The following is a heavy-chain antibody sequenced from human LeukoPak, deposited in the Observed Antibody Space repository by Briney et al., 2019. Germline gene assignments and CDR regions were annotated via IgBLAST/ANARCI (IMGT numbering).Heavy chain of an antibody. CDR2: ISSSGSTI. J-gene: IGHJ5*02. CDR3: ARDRDDYVWGSYRYGALNWFDP. V-gene: IGHV3-48*03. D-gene: IGHD3-16*02. CDR1: GFIFSSYE. Sequence: PGGSLRLSCAASGFIFSSYEMNWVRQAPGKGLEWVSYISSSGSTIYYADSVKGRFTISRDNAKNSLYLQMNSLRAEDTAVYYCARDRDDYVWGSYRYGALNWFDPWGQGTLVTVSS.